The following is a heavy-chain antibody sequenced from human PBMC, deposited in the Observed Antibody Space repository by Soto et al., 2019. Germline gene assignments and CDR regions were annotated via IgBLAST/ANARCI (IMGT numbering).Heavy chain of an antibody. CDR2: ISGSGGST. J-gene: IGHJ3*02. D-gene: IGHD4-17*01. CDR3: AKDLVYGGNEGDAFDI. CDR1: GFTFSSYA. V-gene: IGHV3-23*01. Sequence: EVQLLESGGGLVQPGGSLRLSCAASGFTFSSYALSWVRQAPGKGLEGGSAISGSGGSTYYADSVKGRFTISRDNSKNTLYLQMNSLRAEDTDVYYCAKDLVYGGNEGDAFDIWGQGTMVTVSS.